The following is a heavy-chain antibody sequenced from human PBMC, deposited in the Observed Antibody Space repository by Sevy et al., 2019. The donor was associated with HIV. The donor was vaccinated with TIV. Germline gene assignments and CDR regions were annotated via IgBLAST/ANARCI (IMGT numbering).Heavy chain of an antibody. CDR2: VYCTGTT. V-gene: IGHV4-39*01. J-gene: IGHJ4*02. Sequence: SETLSLTCAVSGDSISSNNYYWGWIRQSPGQGLEWIGIVYCTGTTYYNPSLKSRVTISVGTSKSQFSLRLSSVTAPDTAIYFCAGSYYNFWNGYYNPFDSWGQGTLVTVSS. CDR3: AGSYYNFWNGYYNPFDS. CDR1: GDSISSNNYY. D-gene: IGHD3-3*01.